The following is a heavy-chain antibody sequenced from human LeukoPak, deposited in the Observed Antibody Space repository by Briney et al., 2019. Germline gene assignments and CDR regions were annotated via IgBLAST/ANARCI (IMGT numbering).Heavy chain of an antibody. Sequence: PGGSLRLSCAASGFTVSNNYMSWVRQAPGKGLEWVSVIYSGGKIYYADSVKGRFTISRDNSKNTLYLQMNSLRAEDTAVYYCARADTSGGNWYFDLWGRGTLVTVSS. CDR3: ARADTSGGNWYFDL. J-gene: IGHJ2*01. D-gene: IGHD2-15*01. CDR2: IYSGGKI. V-gene: IGHV3-53*01. CDR1: GFTVSNNY.